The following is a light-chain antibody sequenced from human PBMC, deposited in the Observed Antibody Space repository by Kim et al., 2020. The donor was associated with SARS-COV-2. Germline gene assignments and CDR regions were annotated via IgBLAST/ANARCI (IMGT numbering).Light chain of an antibody. J-gene: IGLJ3*02. CDR1: SSNIGNNA. V-gene: IGLV1-36*01. CDR3: AAGDDRLNGPV. CDR2: SED. Sequence: RQRDTIACTGSSSNIGNNAVNWYQQLPGKSPKLLIYSEDQLPSGVSDRFSASKAGTSASLAISGLQSEDEADYYWAAGDDRLNGPVFGGGTQLTVL.